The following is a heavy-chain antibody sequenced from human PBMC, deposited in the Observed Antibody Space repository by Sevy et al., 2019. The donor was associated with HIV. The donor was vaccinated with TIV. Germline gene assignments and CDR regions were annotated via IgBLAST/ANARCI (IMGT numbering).Heavy chain of an antibody. CDR1: GYTFTGYY. CDR3: ADAVHYYGSGSYYKGYYCYGMDV. CDR2: INPNSGGT. J-gene: IGHJ6*02. Sequence: ASVKVSCKASGYTFTGYYMHWVRQAPGQGLEWMGWINPNSGGTNYAQKFQGRVTMTRDTSISTAYMELSRLRSDDTTVYYCADAVHYYGSGSYYKGYYCYGMDVWGQGTTVTVSS. D-gene: IGHD3-10*01. V-gene: IGHV1-2*02.